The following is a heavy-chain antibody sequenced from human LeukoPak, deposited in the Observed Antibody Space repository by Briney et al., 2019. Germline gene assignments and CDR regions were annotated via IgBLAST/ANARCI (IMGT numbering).Heavy chain of an antibody. CDR1: GXSFTSYW. CDR3: ARHLGYCSGGTCLYYFDY. J-gene: IGHJ4*02. D-gene: IGHD2-15*01. Sequence: GESLKISCKGSGXSFTSYWISWVRQMPGKGLESMGRIDPSDSYTNYSPSFQGHVTISADKSISTAYLQWSSLRASDTAMYYCARHLGYCSGGTCLYYFDYWGQGTLVTVSS. V-gene: IGHV5-10-1*01. CDR2: IDPSDSYT.